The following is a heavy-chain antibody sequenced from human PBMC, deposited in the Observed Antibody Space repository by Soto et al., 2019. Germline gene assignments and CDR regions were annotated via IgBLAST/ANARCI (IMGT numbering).Heavy chain of an antibody. CDR1: GFTFSSYS. Sequence: PGGSLSLSCAASGFTFSSYSMNWVRQAPGKRLECFSYICSSSSTIYYAVSVKGRFTISRDNAKNSLYLQMNSLRDEDTAVYYCARGMGYYCSGGSCPEVVFDYWGQGTLVTVSS. V-gene: IGHV3-48*02. CDR2: ICSSSSTI. CDR3: ARGMGYYCSGGSCPEVVFDY. J-gene: IGHJ4*02. D-gene: IGHD2-15*01.